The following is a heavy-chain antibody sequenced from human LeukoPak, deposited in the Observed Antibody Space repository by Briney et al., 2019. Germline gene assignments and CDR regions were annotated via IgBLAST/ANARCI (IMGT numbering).Heavy chain of an antibody. CDR1: GFTFNTYG. CDR3: AKYSRPPSIDY. V-gene: IGHV3-23*01. CDR2: ISGSGGTT. Sequence: GGSVRLSCAASGFTFNTYGMSWVRQAPGKGLEWVSAISGSGGTTYYADSVKGRFTISRDNSKNTLYLQMNSLRAEDTAVYYCAKYSRPPSIDYWGQGTLVTVSS. J-gene: IGHJ4*02. D-gene: IGHD6-13*01.